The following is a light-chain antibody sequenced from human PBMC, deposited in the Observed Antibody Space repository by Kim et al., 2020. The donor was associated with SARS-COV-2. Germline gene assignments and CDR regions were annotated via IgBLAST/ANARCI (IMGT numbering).Light chain of an antibody. Sequence: SAYVEDRVTITCRTSQSSNSHLNWYQYKSGKAPKLLIYGASSLQSGVPSRISGSGAGTDFTLTISSLQPEDVAAYYCQQSYSAPYTFGQGTKLEI. V-gene: IGKV1-39*01. CDR1: QSSNSH. J-gene: IGKJ2*01. CDR2: GAS. CDR3: QQSYSAPYT.